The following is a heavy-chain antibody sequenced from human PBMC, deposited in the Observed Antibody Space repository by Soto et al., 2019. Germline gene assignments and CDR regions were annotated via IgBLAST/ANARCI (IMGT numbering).Heavy chain of an antibody. J-gene: IGHJ5*02. CDR2: ISYDGSDK. CDR1: GFTFSSSG. D-gene: IGHD6-19*01. V-gene: IGHV3-30*18. Sequence: SLRVSCAAFGFTFSSSGMHWVSQAPGKGLEWVAIISYDGSDKYYADSVKGRFTISRDNSKNTLYLQMNSLRVEDTAWYYCAKDMYGSGWYNWFHPWGQGP. CDR3: AKDMYGSGWYNWFHP.